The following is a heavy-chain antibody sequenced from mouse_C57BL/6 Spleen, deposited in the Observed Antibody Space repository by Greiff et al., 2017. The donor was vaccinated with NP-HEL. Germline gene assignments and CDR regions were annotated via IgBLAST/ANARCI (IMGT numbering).Heavy chain of an antibody. Sequence: VKLQESGPELVKPGASVKISCKASGYAFSSSWMNWVKQRPGKGLEWIGRIYPGDGDTNYNGKFKGKATLTADKSSSTAYMQLSSLTSEDSAVYFCARWDGYAMDYWGQGTSVTVSS. CDR2: IYPGDGDT. CDR1: GYAFSSSW. CDR3: ARWDGYAMDY. V-gene: IGHV1-82*01. J-gene: IGHJ4*01. D-gene: IGHD2-3*01.